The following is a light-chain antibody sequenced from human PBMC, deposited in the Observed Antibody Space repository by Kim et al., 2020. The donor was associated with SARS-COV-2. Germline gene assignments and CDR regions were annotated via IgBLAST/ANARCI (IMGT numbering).Light chain of an antibody. Sequence: QLVLTQSPSASASLGASVKLTCTLSSGHSNNAIAWHQQQPEKGPRYLMKVDSDGSHSKGDGIPDRFSGSSSGAERYLTISSLQSEDETDYYCQTWGTGIRVFGGGTKLTVL. V-gene: IGLV4-69*02. CDR3: QTWGTGIRV. CDR2: VDSDGSH. CDR1: SGHSNNA. J-gene: IGLJ3*02.